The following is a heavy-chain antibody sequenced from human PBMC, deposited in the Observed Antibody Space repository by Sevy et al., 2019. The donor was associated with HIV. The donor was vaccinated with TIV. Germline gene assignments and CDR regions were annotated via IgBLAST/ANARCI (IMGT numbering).Heavy chain of an antibody. J-gene: IGHJ1*01. V-gene: IGHV3-48*03. CDR1: GFTFSSYE. Sequence: GGSLRLSCVASGFTFSSYEMNWVRQAPGKGLEWVSYISNSGSIIYYEDSVKGRFTISRDNAKNSLYLQMKSLRAEDTAVYYCAREDGSRQYFQYWGQGTLVTVSS. D-gene: IGHD6-13*01. CDR3: AREDGSRQYFQY. CDR2: ISNSGSII.